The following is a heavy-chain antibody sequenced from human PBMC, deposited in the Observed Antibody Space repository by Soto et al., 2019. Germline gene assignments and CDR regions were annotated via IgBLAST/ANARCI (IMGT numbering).Heavy chain of an antibody. CDR3: ARRAETNGWNGFGADKYYFDF. CDR2: MNPNTGNS. CDR1: GYTFTSYD. Sequence: ASVKVSCKASGYTFTSYDIYWVRQATGQGLEWMGWMNPNTGNSGYAQKFQGRVAVTSDTSINTVHMELSSLRSEDTAVYYCARRAETNGWNGFGADKYYFDFWGQGTLVTVSS. D-gene: IGHD1-1*01. V-gene: IGHV1-8*01. J-gene: IGHJ4*02.